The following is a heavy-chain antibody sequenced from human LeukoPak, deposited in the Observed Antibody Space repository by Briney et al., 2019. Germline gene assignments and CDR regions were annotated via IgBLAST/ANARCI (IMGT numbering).Heavy chain of an antibody. CDR3: ARSIVGVRKRNDY. CDR2: MNPNSGHT. CDR1: VYTFTSYD. Sequence: ASVKVSCKASVYTFTSYDIIWVRQASGQGLEWKGWMNPNSGHTGYAQKFQGRVTTTRTTSISTAYMELTSLTSEDSAVYYCARSIVGVRKRNDYWGQGTLVTVSS. V-gene: IGHV1-8*01. J-gene: IGHJ4*02. D-gene: IGHD1-26*01.